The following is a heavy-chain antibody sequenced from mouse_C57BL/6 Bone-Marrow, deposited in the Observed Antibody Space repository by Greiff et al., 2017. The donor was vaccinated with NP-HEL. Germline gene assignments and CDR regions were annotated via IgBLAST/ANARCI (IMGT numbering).Heavy chain of an antibody. Sequence: EVQGVESGGGLVKPGGSLKLSCAASGFTFSDYGMHWVRQAPEKGLEWVAYISSGSGTIYYADTVKGRFTISRDNAKNTLFLQRISLRSEDTAMYYCARRYDYDDAMDYWGQGTSVTVSS. D-gene: IGHD2-4*01. CDR2: ISSGSGTI. CDR3: ARRYDYDDAMDY. J-gene: IGHJ4*01. V-gene: IGHV5-17*01. CDR1: GFTFSDYG.